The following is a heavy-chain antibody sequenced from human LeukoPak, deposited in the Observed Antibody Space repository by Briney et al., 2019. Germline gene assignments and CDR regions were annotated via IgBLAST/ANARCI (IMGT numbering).Heavy chain of an antibody. V-gene: IGHV3-30-3*01. J-gene: IGHJ6*02. Sequence: PGGSLRLSCAASGFTFSDYAMHWVRQAPGKGLEWVAVISKDGSGKYYPGSVRGRFTISRDNSKNTIYLQMDSLRAEDTAIYYCARVTSSPTTVNYYYGMDVWGQGTTVTVSS. D-gene: IGHD4-17*01. CDR2: ISKDGSGK. CDR3: ARVTSSPTTVNYYYGMDV. CDR1: GFTFSDYA.